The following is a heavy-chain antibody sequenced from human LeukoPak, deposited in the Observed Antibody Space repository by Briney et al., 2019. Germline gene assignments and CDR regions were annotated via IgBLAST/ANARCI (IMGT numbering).Heavy chain of an antibody. V-gene: IGHV4-59*01. CDR2: IYYSGST. CDR3: ARGAGAFDY. D-gene: IGHD6-19*01. CDR1: GVSISPYY. Sequence: PSETLSLTCPVSGVSISPYYWSWIRPPPGKGLEWIGYIYYSGSTTYNPSLKSPVTISVDTSRNQFSLKLSSVTAADTAVYYCARGAGAFDYWGHGTLVTVSS. J-gene: IGHJ4*01.